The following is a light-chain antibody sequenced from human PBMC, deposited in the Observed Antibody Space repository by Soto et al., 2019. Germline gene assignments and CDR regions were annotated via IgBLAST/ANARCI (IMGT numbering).Light chain of an antibody. CDR2: NVN. J-gene: IGLJ3*02. CDR3: SSFTTSRTVV. Sequence: QSVLTQPVSVSASPGQSITISCTGTSSDVGAFDYVSWYQQCPGKVPKLIIRNVNNRPSGVSDRFSGSKSGDTASLTISGLRAEDEADYYCSSFTTSRTVVFGGGTKVTVL. V-gene: IGLV2-14*01. CDR1: SSDVGAFDY.